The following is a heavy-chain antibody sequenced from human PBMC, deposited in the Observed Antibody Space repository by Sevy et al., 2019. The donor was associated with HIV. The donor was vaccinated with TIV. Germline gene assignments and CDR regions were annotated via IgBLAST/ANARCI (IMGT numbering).Heavy chain of an antibody. D-gene: IGHD3-10*01. CDR1: GITFSYYS. CDR2: ISSSSSNI. V-gene: IGHV3-21*01. Sequence: GGSLRLSCVGSGITFSYYSMNWVRQAPGKGLEWVSSISSSSSNIYYADSAKGRFTISRDNAKKSLYLQMNSLRAEDTAVYYCARDRDGSGSSGGYGMDVWGQGTTVTVSS. J-gene: IGHJ6*02. CDR3: ARDRDGSGSSGGYGMDV.